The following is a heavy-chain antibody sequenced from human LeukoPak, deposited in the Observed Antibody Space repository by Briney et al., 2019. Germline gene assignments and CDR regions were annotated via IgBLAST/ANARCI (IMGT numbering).Heavy chain of an antibody. CDR3: AREVHDSSGYTQDAFDI. D-gene: IGHD3-22*01. J-gene: IGHJ4*02. Sequence: SETLSLTCTVSGGSISSYYWSWIRQPAGKGLEWIGRIYTSGSTNYNPSLKSRVTMSVDTSKNQFSLKLSSVTAADTAVYYCAREVHDSSGYTQDAFDIWGQGTLVTVSS. CDR1: GGSISSYY. V-gene: IGHV4-4*07. CDR2: IYTSGST.